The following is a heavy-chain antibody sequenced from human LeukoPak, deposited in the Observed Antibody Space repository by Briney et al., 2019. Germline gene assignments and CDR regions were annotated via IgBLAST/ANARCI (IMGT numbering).Heavy chain of an antibody. V-gene: IGHV3-30*18. CDR3: AKKLAAAGSFDY. J-gene: IGHJ4*02. D-gene: IGHD6-13*01. Sequence: GRSLRLSCAASGFTFSSYGMHWVRQAPGKGLEWVAVISYDGSNKYYADSVKGRFTISRDNSKNTLYLQMNSLRAEDTAVYYCAKKLAAAGSFDYWGQGTLATVSS. CDR1: GFTFSSYG. CDR2: ISYDGSNK.